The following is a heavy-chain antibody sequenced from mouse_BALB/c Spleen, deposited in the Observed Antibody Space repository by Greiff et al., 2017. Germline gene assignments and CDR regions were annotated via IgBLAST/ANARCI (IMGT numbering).Heavy chain of an antibody. J-gene: IGHJ4*01. V-gene: IGHV5-9-3*01. Sequence: EVKVEESGGGLVKPGGSLKLSCAASGFTFSSYAMSWVRQTPEKRLEWVATISSGGSYTYYPDSVKGRFTISRDNAKNTLYLQMSSLRSEDTAMYYCARGKDGNYDVHYAMDYWGQGTSVTVSS. CDR1: GFTFSSYA. D-gene: IGHD2-1*01. CDR3: ARGKDGNYDVHYAMDY. CDR2: ISSGGSYT.